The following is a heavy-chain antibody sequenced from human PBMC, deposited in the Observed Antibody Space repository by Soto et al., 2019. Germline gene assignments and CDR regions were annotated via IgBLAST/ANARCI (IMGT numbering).Heavy chain of an antibody. CDR3: AGEVIDGQNH. J-gene: IGHJ5*02. V-gene: IGHV4-34*01. CDR1: GGSFSDYY. Sequence: PSETLSLTCAVYGGSFSDYYWSCIRQPPGKGLEWIGEIHHSGSTNYNPSLKSRVTISLDTSKNQFSLKLSSLTAADTAVYYCAGEVIDGQNHWGQATLVTVPS. CDR2: IHHSGST. D-gene: IGHD2-21*01.